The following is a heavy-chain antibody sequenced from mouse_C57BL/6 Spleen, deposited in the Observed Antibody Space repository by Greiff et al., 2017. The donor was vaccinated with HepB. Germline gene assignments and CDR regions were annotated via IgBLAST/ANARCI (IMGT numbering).Heavy chain of an antibody. Sequence: QVQLQQPGAELVKPGASVKLSCKASGYTFTSYWMHWVKQRPGQGLEWIGMIHPNSGSTNYNEKFKSKATLTVDKSSSTAYMQLSSLTSEDSAVYYCARGDDGYYIYAMDYWGQGTSVTVSS. D-gene: IGHD2-3*01. J-gene: IGHJ4*01. V-gene: IGHV1-64*01. CDR2: IHPNSGST. CDR3: ARGDDGYYIYAMDY. CDR1: GYTFTSYW.